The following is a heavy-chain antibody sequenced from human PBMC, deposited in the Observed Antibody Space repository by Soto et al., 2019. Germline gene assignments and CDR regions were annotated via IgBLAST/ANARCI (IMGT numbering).Heavy chain of an antibody. CDR3: ARAGGSSHDAFDI. Sequence: QVHLVQSGAEVKKPGASVKVSCKASGYSFTGYDVHWVRQAAGHGLEWMGWINPNSGNTGHAEKFQGRLTLTRNISTSTDYLELRSLRSEDTAVYYCARAGGSSHDAFDIWGQGTMVTVSS. V-gene: IGHV1-8*02. CDR1: GYSFTGYD. D-gene: IGHD1-26*01. J-gene: IGHJ3*02. CDR2: INPNSGNT.